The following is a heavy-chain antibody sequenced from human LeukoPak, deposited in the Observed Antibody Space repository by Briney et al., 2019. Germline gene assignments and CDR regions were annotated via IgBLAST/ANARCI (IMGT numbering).Heavy chain of an antibody. CDR3: AKSFRVTYCTGGSCYSKPAPFDY. CDR1: GFTFSSYA. V-gene: IGHV3-23*01. CDR2: ISGGDNST. J-gene: IGHJ4*01. Sequence: GESLKISCAASGFTFSSYAVSWVRQAPGKGLEWVSSISGGDNSTYYADSVKGRFTISRDNSKNTLYLQMNSLRAGDTAVYYCAKSFRVTYCTGGSCYSKPAPFDYWGHGTLVTVSS. D-gene: IGHD2-15*01.